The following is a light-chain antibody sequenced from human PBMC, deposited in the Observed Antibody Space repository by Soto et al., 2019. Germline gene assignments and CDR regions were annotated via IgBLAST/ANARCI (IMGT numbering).Light chain of an antibody. J-gene: IGKJ5*01. CDR2: DAS. Sequence: IVLSQSAATVSLSTGERATLSCRASQSVSSYLAWYQQKPGQAPRLLIYDASNRATGIPARFSGSGSGTDFTLTISSLEPEDFAVYYCQQRSNWPPITFGQGTLLEIK. V-gene: IGKV3-11*01. CDR3: QQRSNWPPIT. CDR1: QSVSSY.